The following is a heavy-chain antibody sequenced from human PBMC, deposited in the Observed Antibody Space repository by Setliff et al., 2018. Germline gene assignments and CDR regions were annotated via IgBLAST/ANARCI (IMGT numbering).Heavy chain of an antibody. CDR3: RFWSGYYKNDY. V-gene: IGHV4-34*01. Sequence: SETLSLTCTVYGGSFSDYYWGWIRQPPGKGLEWIAEINHSGSTNYNPSLKSRVTISVDTSKKQLSLKLSTVTAADTAVNYCRFWSGYYKNDYWGQGTLVTVSS. J-gene: IGHJ4*02. D-gene: IGHD3-3*01. CDR1: GGSFSDYY. CDR2: INHSGST.